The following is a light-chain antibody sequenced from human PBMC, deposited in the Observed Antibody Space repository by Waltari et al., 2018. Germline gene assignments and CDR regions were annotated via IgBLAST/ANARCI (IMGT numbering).Light chain of an antibody. CDR2: WAS. CDR1: QSLFFGASGKNY. Sequence: DIVLTQSPDSLAVSLGERATIDCWSSQSLFFGASGKNYLAWYQQKPGQPPKVLIYWASTREAGVPERINGSGSGAHFTLTVDSLQAEDVAVYYCQQYSSSPITFGQGTRLEI. V-gene: IGKV4-1*01. CDR3: QQYSSSPIT. J-gene: IGKJ5*01.